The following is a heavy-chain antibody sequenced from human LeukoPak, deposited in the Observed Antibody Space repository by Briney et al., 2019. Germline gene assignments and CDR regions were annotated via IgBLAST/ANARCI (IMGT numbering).Heavy chain of an antibody. J-gene: IGHJ4*02. CDR2: MGHSGSS. CDR3: ARLTYSNYFDY. Sequence: SETLSLTCTVSGGSISSYYWSWIRQPPGKGLEWIGFMGHSGSSNHNPSLKSRVTISIDTSMNQFSLNLGSVTAADTAVYYCARLTYSNYFDYWGQGTLVTPSA. V-gene: IGHV4-59*08. D-gene: IGHD4-11*01. CDR1: GGSISSYY.